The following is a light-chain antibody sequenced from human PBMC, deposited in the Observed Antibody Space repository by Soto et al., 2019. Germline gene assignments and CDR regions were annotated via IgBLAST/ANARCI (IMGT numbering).Light chain of an antibody. Sequence: DIQMTQSPSSLSASVGDRVTITCRASQPIGSYLNWYQQKPGKAPEFLIYGASTLQSGVPSRFSGSGSGTDFTLTISSLQPEDFATYYCQPGLPALSFGGGTKVEIK. CDR3: QPGLPALS. V-gene: IGKV1-39*01. CDR1: QPIGSY. CDR2: GAS. J-gene: IGKJ4*02.